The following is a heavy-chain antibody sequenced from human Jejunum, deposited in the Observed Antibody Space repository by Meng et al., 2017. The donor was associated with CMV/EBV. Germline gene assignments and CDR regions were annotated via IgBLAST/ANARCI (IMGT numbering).Heavy chain of an antibody. J-gene: IGHJ5*02. Sequence: QLQLVQSGSELKKPGASGKVSCKASGSTISTYTINWVRQAHGRGIELMGWISTNTGTPTYTQGFTGRFVFSLDTSVSTAYLQISSLKAEDTAVYYCARGGNFDPWGQGTLVTVSS. V-gene: IGHV7-4-1*02. CDR1: GSTISTYT. CDR2: ISTNTGTP. CDR3: ARGGNFDP. D-gene: IGHD2/OR15-2a*01.